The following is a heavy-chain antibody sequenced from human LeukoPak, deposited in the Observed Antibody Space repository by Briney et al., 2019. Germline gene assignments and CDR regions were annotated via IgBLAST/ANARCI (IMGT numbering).Heavy chain of an antibody. D-gene: IGHD3-10*01. V-gene: IGHV4-34*01. J-gene: IGHJ4*02. CDR3: ASQAGWSYYGSGSYNY. CDR2: INHSGST. CDR1: GGSFSGYH. Sequence: SETLSLTCAVYGGSFSGYHWSWIRQPPGKGLEWIGEINHSGSTNYNPSLKSRVTISVDTSKNQFSLKLSSVTAADTAVYYCASQAGWSYYGSGSYNYWGQGTLVTVSS.